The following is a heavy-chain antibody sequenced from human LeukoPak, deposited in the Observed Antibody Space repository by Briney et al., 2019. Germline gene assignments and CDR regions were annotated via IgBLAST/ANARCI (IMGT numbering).Heavy chain of an antibody. CDR1: GFIFSSFA. CDR2: ISGNGDST. CDR3: AKEMNRGIIYQYYMDV. Sequence: GGSLRLSCAASGFIFSSFAMNWVRQAPGKGLEWVSIISGNGDSTHYTDSVKGRFTITRDNAKNTLFLQMNSLRAEDTAVYYCAKEMNRGIIYQYYMDVWGKGTMVTISS. D-gene: IGHD3-10*01. V-gene: IGHV3-23*01. J-gene: IGHJ6*03.